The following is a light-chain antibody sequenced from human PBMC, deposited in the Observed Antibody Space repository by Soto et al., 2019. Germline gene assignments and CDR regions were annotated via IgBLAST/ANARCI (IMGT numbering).Light chain of an antibody. Sequence: EIVLTPSPATLSFSPGERATLSCRASQSVGSYLAWYQQKPGQAPRLLIYDASNRATVIPARFSGSGSGTDFTLPISRLEPEDFAVYYCQQYGSSLTWTFGQGTKVDIK. CDR3: QQYGSSLTWT. CDR1: QSVGSY. CDR2: DAS. J-gene: IGKJ1*01. V-gene: IGKV3-11*01.